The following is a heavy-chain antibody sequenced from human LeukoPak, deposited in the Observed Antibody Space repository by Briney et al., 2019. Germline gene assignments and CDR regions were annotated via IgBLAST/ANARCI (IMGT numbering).Heavy chain of an antibody. Sequence: ASVKVSCKASGYTFTGYYMHWVRQAPGQGLEWMGRINPNSGGTNYAQKFQGRVTMTRDTSISTAYMELSRLRSEDTAVYYCARLGYNAPRYYYGMDVWGQGTTVTVSS. V-gene: IGHV1-2*06. CDR3: ARLGYNAPRYYYGMDV. J-gene: IGHJ6*02. D-gene: IGHD1-14*01. CDR1: GYTFTGYY. CDR2: INPNSGGT.